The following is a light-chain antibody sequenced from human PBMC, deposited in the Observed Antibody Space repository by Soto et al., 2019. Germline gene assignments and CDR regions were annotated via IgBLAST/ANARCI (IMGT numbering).Light chain of an antibody. J-gene: IGKJ1*01. V-gene: IGKV1-5*01. CDR3: QHYGGLWT. CDR2: DAS. CDR1: QSITNR. Sequence: DIQMTQSPSTLSASVGDRVTITCRASQSITNRLAWDQQKPGKAPKVLIYDASNLQSVVPSRFSGSGFGTEFILTISSLQHDDFATYFCQHYGGLWTFGQGTKVDIK.